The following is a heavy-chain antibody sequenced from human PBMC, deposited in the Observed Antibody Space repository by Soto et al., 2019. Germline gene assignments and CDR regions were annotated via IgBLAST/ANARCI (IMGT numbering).Heavy chain of an antibody. Sequence: ASVKVSCKASGYTFPSYAMHWVRQAPGQRLEWMGWINAGNGNTKYSQKFQGRVTITRDTSASTAYMELSSLRSEDTAVYYCARGPKYYYDSSGKPTSFDYWGQGTLVTVSS. D-gene: IGHD3-22*01. J-gene: IGHJ4*02. CDR2: INAGNGNT. V-gene: IGHV1-3*01. CDR1: GYTFPSYA. CDR3: ARGPKYYYDSSGKPTSFDY.